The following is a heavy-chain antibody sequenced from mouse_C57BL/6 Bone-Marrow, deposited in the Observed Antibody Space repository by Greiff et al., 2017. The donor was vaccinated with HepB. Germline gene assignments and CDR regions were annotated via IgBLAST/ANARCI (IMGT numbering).Heavy chain of an antibody. Sequence: ESGPSLVRPSQTLSLTCTVTGFSINSDCYWIWIRQFPGNKLEYIGYTFYSGITYYNPSLESRTYITRDTSKNQFSLQLSSVTTEDTATYYCARVYYYGSSYGAMDYWGQGTSVTVSS. CDR1: GFSINSDCY. V-gene: IGHV3-3*01. CDR3: ARVYYYGSSYGAMDY. D-gene: IGHD1-1*01. CDR2: TFYSGIT. J-gene: IGHJ4*01.